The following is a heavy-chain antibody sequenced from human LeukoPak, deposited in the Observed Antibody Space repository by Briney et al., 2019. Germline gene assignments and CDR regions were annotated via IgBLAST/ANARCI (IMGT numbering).Heavy chain of an antibody. CDR1: GFTFSTYS. D-gene: IGHD4-17*01. CDR2: IGGTHDTI. V-gene: IGHV3-48*01. CDR3: ARDRDYGFTY. Sequence: GGSLRLSCAASGFTFSTYSMNWVRQAPGKGLEWISYIGGTHDTIIYADSVKGRFTISRDNARNSLFLQMNSLRAEDTAVYYCARDRDYGFTYWGQGTLVTVSS. J-gene: IGHJ4*02.